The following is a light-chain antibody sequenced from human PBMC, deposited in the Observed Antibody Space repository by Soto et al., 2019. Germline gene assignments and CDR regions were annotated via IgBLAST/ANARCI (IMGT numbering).Light chain of an antibody. J-gene: IGKJ1*01. Sequence: EVVLTQSPATLSLSPGGRAALSCRASEDVDIYLAWYQQRPGQAPRLLIYDTSKRATGIPARFTGTGSGTDFTLTISSLEPEDFAVYYCQQRFSWPPWTFGQGTKVEIK. CDR1: EDVDIY. V-gene: IGKV3-11*01. CDR2: DTS. CDR3: QQRFSWPPWT.